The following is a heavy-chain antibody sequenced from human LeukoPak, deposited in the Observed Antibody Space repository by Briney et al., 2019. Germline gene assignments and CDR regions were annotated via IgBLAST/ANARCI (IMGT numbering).Heavy chain of an antibody. CDR1: GRSISSGSYY. Sequence: SETLSLICTVSGRSISSGSYYWSWIRQPAGKGLEWIERIYTSGSTNYNPSLKSRVTISVDTSKNQFSLKLSSVTAADTAVYYCARVVVVRGVKDYYYMDVWGKGTTVTISS. V-gene: IGHV4-61*02. CDR2: IYTSGST. J-gene: IGHJ6*03. CDR3: ARVVVVRGVKDYYYMDV. D-gene: IGHD3-10*01.